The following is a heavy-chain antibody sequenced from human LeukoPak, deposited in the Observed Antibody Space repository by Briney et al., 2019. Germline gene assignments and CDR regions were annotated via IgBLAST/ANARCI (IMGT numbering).Heavy chain of an antibody. D-gene: IGHD2-2*01. J-gene: IGHJ4*02. V-gene: IGHV3-23*01. CDR1: GFTFGRYT. CDR2: ISERGDTT. CDR3: TKDTKISYTFDY. Sequence: GGSLRLSCAASGFTFGRYTMNWVRQAPGKGLEWVSTISERGDTTHYADSVQGRFTISRDNSKSTLYLQMNSLRAEDTAVYYCTKDTKISYTFDYWGQGTLVIVSS.